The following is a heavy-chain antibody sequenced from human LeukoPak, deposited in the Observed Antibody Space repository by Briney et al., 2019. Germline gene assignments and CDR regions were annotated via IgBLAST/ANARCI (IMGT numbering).Heavy chain of an antibody. CDR3: AKAGGYTNGWYDY. J-gene: IGHJ4*02. CDR1: EFTFDDYA. V-gene: IGHV3-9*01. D-gene: IGHD6-19*01. CDR2: ISWNSASI. Sequence: PGRSLRLSCAASEFTFDDYAMHWVRQAPGKGLEWVSGISWNSASIGYADSVKGRFTISRDNAKNSLYLQMNSLRADGTALYYCAKAGGYTNGWYDYWGQGTLVTVSS.